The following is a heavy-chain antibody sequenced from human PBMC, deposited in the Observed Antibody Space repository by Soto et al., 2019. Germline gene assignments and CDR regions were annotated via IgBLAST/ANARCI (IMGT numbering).Heavy chain of an antibody. J-gene: IGHJ6*02. CDR3: ARDQAYDYTSPGDYYYYGMDV. V-gene: IGHV4-31*03. CDR2: IYYSGST. D-gene: IGHD4-4*01. CDR1: GGSISSGGHY. Sequence: QVQLQESGPGLVKPSQTLSLTCTVSGGSISSGGHYWNWIRQHPGKVLEWIGYIYYSGSTYYNPSLKSRVTISVDTSKNQFSLNLSSVTAADTAVYYCARDQAYDYTSPGDYYYYGMDVWGQGTTVTVSS.